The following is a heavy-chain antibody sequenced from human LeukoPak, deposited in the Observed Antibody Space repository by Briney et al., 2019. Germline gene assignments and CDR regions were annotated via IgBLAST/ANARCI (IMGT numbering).Heavy chain of an antibody. CDR1: GFTLSSYW. Sequence: RGSLRLSCAASGFTLSSYWMSWVRQAPGKGLEWVANIKQDGSEKNYVDSVKGRFTISRDNAKNSLYLQMNSLRAEDTAVYYCAKNAPLDYWGQGTLVTVSS. CDR3: AKNAPLDY. CDR2: IKQDGSEK. J-gene: IGHJ4*02. V-gene: IGHV3-7*03.